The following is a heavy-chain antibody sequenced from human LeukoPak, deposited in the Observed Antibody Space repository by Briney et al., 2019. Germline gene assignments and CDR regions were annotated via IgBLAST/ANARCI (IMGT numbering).Heavy chain of an antibody. V-gene: IGHV3-74*01. CDR3: AKDSRDYYGSGSSVDY. CDR1: GFTVSSNY. J-gene: IGHJ4*02. CDR2: INSDGSST. D-gene: IGHD3-10*01. Sequence: PGGSLRLSCAASGFTVSSNYMSWVRQAPGKGLVWVSRINSDGSSTSYADSVKGRFTISRDNAKNTLYLQMNSLRAEDTALYYCAKDSRDYYGSGSSVDYWGQGTLVTVSS.